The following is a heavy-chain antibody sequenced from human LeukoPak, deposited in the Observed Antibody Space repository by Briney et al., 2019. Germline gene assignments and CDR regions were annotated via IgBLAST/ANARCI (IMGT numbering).Heavy chain of an antibody. CDR2: ISYDGSNK. V-gene: IGHV3-30*04. CDR3: AKSSAGITWFDP. D-gene: IGHD1-1*01. Sequence: PGGSLRLSCAASGFTFSSYAMHWVRRAPGKGLEWVAVISYDGSNKYYADSVKGRFTISRDNSKNTLYLQMDSLRSDDTAVYYCAKSSAGITWFDPWGQGTLVTVSS. CDR1: GFTFSSYA. J-gene: IGHJ5*02.